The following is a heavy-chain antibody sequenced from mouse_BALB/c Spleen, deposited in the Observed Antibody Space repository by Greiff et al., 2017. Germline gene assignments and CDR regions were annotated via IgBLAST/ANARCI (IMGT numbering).Heavy chain of an antibody. CDR1: GFTFSDYY. CDR2: ISDGGSYT. Sequence: DVMLVESGGGLVKPGGSLKLSCAASGFTFSDYYMYWVRQTPEKRLEWVATISDGGSYTYYPDSVKGRFTISRDNAKNNLYLQMSSLKSEDTAMYYCARAPGDGYYFDYWGQGTTLTVSS. J-gene: IGHJ2*01. V-gene: IGHV5-4*02. D-gene: IGHD2-3*01. CDR3: ARAPGDGYYFDY.